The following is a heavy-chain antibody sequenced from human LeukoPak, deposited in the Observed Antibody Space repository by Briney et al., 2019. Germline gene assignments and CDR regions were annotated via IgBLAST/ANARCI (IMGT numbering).Heavy chain of an antibody. V-gene: IGHV3-23*01. Sequence: PGGSLRLSCAASGFTFSSYAMSWVRQAPGKGLEWVSAISDSGGSTYYADSVKGRFTISRDTSKNTLYLQMNSLTAEDTAVYYCANGGDDPANHMDVWGKGTTVTVSS. CDR2: ISDSGGST. D-gene: IGHD2-21*01. CDR1: GFTFSSYA. J-gene: IGHJ6*03. CDR3: ANGGDDPANHMDV.